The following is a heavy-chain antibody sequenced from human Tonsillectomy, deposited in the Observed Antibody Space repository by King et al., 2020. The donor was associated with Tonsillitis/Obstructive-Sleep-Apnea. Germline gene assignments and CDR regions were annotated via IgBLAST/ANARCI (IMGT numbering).Heavy chain of an antibody. V-gene: IGHV3-66*01. CDR3: ARSRYYYDSSGSLDI. CDR2: IYSGGST. D-gene: IGHD3-22*01. J-gene: IGHJ3*02. Sequence: VQLVESGGGLVQPGGSLRLSCAASGFTVSSNYMSWVRQAPGKGLEWVSVIYSGGSTYYADSVKGRFTISRDNSKNTLYLQMNSLRAEDTAVYYCARSRYYYDSSGSLDIWGQGTMFTVSS. CDR1: GFTVSSNY.